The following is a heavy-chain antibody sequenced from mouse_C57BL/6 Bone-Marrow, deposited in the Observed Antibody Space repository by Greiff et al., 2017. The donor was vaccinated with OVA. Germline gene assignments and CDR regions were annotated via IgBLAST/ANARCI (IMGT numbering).Heavy chain of an antibody. CDR3: AYPYYSNYVDYAMDY. CDR2: IYPGDGDT. V-gene: IGHV1-82*01. CDR1: GYAFSSSW. Sequence: QVQLQQSGPELVKPGASVKISCKASGYAFSSSWMNWVKQRPGKGLELIGRIYPGDGDTNYNGKFKGKATLTADKSSSTAYMQLSSLTSEDSAVYFCAYPYYSNYVDYAMDYWGQGTSVTVSS. J-gene: IGHJ4*01. D-gene: IGHD2-5*01.